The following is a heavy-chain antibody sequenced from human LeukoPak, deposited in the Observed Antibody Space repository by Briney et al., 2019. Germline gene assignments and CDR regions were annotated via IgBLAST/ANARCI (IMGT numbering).Heavy chain of an antibody. J-gene: IGHJ4*02. CDR1: GYRLTDSW. D-gene: IGHD3-22*01. V-gene: IGHV5-51*01. CDR3: ARVGRYYYDSSGYYQPLDY. Sequence: GESLKISCEGSGYRLTDSWIGWVRQMPGKGLEWMGIIYPGDSDTRYSPSFQGQVTISADKSISTAYLQWSSLKASDTAMYYCARVGRYYYDSSGYYQPLDYWSQGTLVTVSS. CDR2: IYPGDSDT.